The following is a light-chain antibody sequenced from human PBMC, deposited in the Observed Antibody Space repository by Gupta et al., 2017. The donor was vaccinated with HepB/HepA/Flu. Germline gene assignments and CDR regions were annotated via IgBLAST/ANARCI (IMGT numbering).Light chain of an antibody. CDR3: MQALETHL. CDR2: LGS. J-gene: IGKJ4*01. Sequence: DIVMTQSPLSLPVTPGEPASISCRSSESLLHSNGYNFLDWYLQKPGQSPRLLIYLGSHRAAGVPDRFSGSGSGTNFTLKISRVEADDVGVYYCMQALETHLFGGGTKVDI. V-gene: IGKV2-28*01. CDR1: ESLLHSNGYNF.